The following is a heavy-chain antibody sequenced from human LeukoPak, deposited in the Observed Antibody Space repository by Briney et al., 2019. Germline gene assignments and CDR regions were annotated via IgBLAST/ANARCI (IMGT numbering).Heavy chain of an antibody. Sequence: GGSLRLSCAASGFTFSSYSMNWVRQAPGKGLEWVSSISGSSSYIYYADSVKGRFTISRDNAKNSLYLQMKSLRAEDTAVYYCARDSSGSYWGNDAFDIWGQGTMVTVSS. CDR2: ISGSSSYI. CDR3: ARDSSGSYWGNDAFDI. V-gene: IGHV3-21*01. D-gene: IGHD1-26*01. J-gene: IGHJ3*02. CDR1: GFTFSSYS.